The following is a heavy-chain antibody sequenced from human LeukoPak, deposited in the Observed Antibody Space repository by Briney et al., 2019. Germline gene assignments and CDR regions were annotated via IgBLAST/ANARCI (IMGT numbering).Heavy chain of an antibody. CDR3: ARAPGSAYNAYYFDY. Sequence: SETLSLTCTVSGGSISSYYWSWIRQPPGKGLEWIGYIYYSGITNYNPSLKSRVTISVDTSKNQISLKLSSVTAADTAVYYCARAPGSAYNAYYFDYWGQGTLVTVSS. J-gene: IGHJ4*02. CDR1: GGSISSYY. V-gene: IGHV4-59*12. CDR2: IYYSGIT. D-gene: IGHD1-1*01.